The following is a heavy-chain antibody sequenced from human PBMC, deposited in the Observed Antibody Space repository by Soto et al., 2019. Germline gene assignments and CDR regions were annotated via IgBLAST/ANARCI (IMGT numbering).Heavy chain of an antibody. CDR3: ASGASRWYPYFFDS. CDR1: EGTFNSYA. D-gene: IGHD6-13*01. CDR2: IIPFYNTL. Sequence: QAQVVQSGAEVRKPGSSVKVSCKASEGTFNSYAIAWVRQAPGQGLEWMGGIIPFYNTLNYAQKFQDRVTITADDSTNTVYMELSSLRSDETAVYFCASGASRWYPYFFDSWAQGTLVTVSS. J-gene: IGHJ4*02. V-gene: IGHV1-69*01.